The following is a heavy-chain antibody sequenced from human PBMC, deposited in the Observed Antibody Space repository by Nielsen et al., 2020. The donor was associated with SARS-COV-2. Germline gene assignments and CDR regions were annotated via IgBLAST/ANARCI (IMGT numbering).Heavy chain of an antibody. Sequence: GGSLRLSCAASGVTFDDYAMHWVRQAPGKGLEWVSGISWNSGSIGYADSVKGRFTISRDNAKNSLYLQMNSLRAEDTALYYCAKDRSSGWYWYFDLWGRGTLVTVSS. CDR1: GVTFDDYA. CDR3: AKDRSSGWYWYFDL. V-gene: IGHV3-9*01. D-gene: IGHD6-19*01. J-gene: IGHJ2*01. CDR2: ISWNSGSI.